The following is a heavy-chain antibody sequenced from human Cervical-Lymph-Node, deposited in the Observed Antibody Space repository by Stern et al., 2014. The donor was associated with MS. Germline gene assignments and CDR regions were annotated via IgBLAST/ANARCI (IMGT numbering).Heavy chain of an antibody. V-gene: IGHV3-30*03. D-gene: IGHD2-8*01. J-gene: IGHJ4*02. Sequence: VQLEASGGAVVQPGRSLRLSCAASGFTFSSYGMHWVRQAPGKGLEWVTVISSDGNHKYYAASVKGRFTISRDNSKNTLHLQMNSVTPDDTAIYYCARDYEDTSMLFDHWGQGTLVTVSS. CDR2: ISSDGNHK. CDR3: ARDYEDTSMLFDH. CDR1: GFTFSSYG.